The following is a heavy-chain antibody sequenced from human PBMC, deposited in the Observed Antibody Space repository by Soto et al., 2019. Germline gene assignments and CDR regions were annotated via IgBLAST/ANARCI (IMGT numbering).Heavy chain of an antibody. Sequence: GASVKVSCKASGGTFSSYAISWVRQAPGQGLEWMGGIIPIFGTANYAQKFQGRVTITADESTSTAYMELSSLRSEDTAAYYCARMGGDPHFYDSNYYYGMDVWGQGTTVTVSS. D-gene: IGHD5-12*01. CDR3: ARMGGDPHFYDSNYYYGMDV. CDR1: GGTFSSYA. V-gene: IGHV1-69*13. J-gene: IGHJ6*02. CDR2: IIPIFGTA.